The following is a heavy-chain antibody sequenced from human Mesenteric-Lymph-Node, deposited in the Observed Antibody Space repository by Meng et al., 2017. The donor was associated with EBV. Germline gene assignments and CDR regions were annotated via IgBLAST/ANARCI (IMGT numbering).Heavy chain of an antibody. V-gene: IGHV4-39*07. CDR3: ATDSSKGYYYFDY. CDR2: MYFGGST. Sequence: QLHLQESGAGLVKPSWTLSLTWSVSGVSISSAYYYWGWIRQTPGKGLEWIGTMYFGGSTNYNPSLESRVTISKDRANNQFSLKLTSVTAADTAVYYCATDSSKGYYYFDYWGRGALVTVSS. J-gene: IGHJ4*02. D-gene: IGHD3-22*01. CDR1: GVSISSAYYY.